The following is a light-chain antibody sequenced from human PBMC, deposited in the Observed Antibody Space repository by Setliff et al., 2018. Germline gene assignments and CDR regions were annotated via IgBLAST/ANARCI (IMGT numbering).Light chain of an antibody. Sequence: QSVLTQPPSVSGSPGQSVTISCTGTSSDIGSYNRVSWYQQPPGTAPKLVIYEVNNRPSGVPDRFSGSKSGNTASLTISGLQAEDEADYYCASYTGSNFRYVFGTGTKSPS. CDR3: ASYTGSNFRYV. CDR1: SSDIGSYNR. J-gene: IGLJ1*01. CDR2: EVN. V-gene: IGLV2-18*02.